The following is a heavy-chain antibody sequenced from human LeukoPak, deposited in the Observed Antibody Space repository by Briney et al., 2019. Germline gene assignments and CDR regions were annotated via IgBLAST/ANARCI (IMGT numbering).Heavy chain of an antibody. CDR2: ISYDGSNK. CDR1: GFTFSSYA. D-gene: IGHD2-2*01. Sequence: ETGGSLRLSCAASGFTFSSYAMHWVRQAPGKGLEWVAVISYDGSNKYYADSVKGRFTISRDNSKNTLYLQMNSLRAEDTAVYYCARGYQTLSGLPSDYWGQGTLVTVSS. J-gene: IGHJ4*02. V-gene: IGHV3-30-3*01. CDR3: ARGYQTLSGLPSDY.